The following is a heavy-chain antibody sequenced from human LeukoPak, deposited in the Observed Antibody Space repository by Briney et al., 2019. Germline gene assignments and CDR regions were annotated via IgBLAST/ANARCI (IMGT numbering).Heavy chain of an antibody. CDR3: ARGPAGDYVWGSYRSVGAFDI. CDR2: MNPNSGNT. CDR1: GYTFTSYG. D-gene: IGHD3-16*02. V-gene: IGHV1-8*02. Sequence: ASVKVSCKASGYTFTSYGISWVRQAPGQGLEWMGWMNPNSGNTGYAQKFQGRVTMTRNTSISTAYMELNSLRAEDTAVYYCARGPAGDYVWGSYRSVGAFDIWGQGTMVTVSS. J-gene: IGHJ3*02.